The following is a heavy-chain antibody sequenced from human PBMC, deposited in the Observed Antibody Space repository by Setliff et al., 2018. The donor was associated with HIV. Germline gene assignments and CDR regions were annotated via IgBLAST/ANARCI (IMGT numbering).Heavy chain of an antibody. V-gene: IGHV4-39*01. D-gene: IGHD2-15*01. CDR3: ARHGAIVSGPKAFDY. Sequence: PSETLSLTCTVSGGSISSNDYYWGWIRQPPGRGLEWIGNFHYSGTTYYNPSLKSRVTISVDRSKNQFSLKVSSVTAADTAVYYCARHGAIVSGPKAFDYWGQGTLVTVSS. J-gene: IGHJ4*02. CDR2: FHYSGTT. CDR1: GGSISSNDYY.